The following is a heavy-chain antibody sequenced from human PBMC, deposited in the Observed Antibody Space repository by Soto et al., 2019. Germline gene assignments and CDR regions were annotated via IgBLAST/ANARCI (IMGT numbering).Heavy chain of an antibody. CDR2: IYSGGST. V-gene: IGHV3-53*01. CDR1: GLSVSWEY. CDR3: ARDGATIPNYYGMDV. D-gene: IGHD5-12*01. Sequence: GGSLRLSCAASGLSVSWEYISWVRQPPGKGLEWVSVIYSGGSTYYADSMKGRFTISRDNSKNTLYLQMNSLRAEDTAVYYCARDGATIPNYYGMDVWGQGTTVTVSS. J-gene: IGHJ6*02.